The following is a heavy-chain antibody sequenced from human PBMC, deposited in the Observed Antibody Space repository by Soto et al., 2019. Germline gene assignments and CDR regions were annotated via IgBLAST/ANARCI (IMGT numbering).Heavy chain of an antibody. CDR3: VRDGPGGAGNYYYYGRDV. V-gene: IGHV3-33*01. J-gene: IGHJ6*02. CDR1: GFTFSSYG. CDR2: IWYDGSNK. Sequence: QVQLVESGGGVVQPGRSLRLSCAASGFTFSSYGMHWVRQAPGKGLEWVAVIWYDGSNKYYADSVKGRFTISRDNSKNTLYLQMNSLRAEDTAGYYCVRDGPGGAGNYYYYGRDVWGQGTTVTVSS. D-gene: IGHD2-15*01.